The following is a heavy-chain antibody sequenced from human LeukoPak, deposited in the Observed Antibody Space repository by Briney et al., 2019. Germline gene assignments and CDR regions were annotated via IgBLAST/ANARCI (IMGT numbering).Heavy chain of an antibody. Sequence: GASVKVSCKASGYTFTSYYMHWVRQAPGQGLEWMGIINPSGGSTSYAQKFQGGVTMTRDMSTSTVYMELSSLRSEDTAVYYCARDLEQWLPQYYFDYWGQGTLVTVSS. CDR2: INPSGGST. V-gene: IGHV1-46*01. CDR1: GYTFTSYY. CDR3: ARDLEQWLPQYYFDY. D-gene: IGHD6-19*01. J-gene: IGHJ4*01.